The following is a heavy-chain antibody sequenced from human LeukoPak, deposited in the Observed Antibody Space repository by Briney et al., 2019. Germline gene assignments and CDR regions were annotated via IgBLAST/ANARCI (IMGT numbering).Heavy chain of an antibody. CDR3: RRDRFVSVVQPAMPDYLDY. J-gene: IGHJ4*02. CDR2: IEPAGSAT. D-gene: IGHD2-2*01. CDR1: GCTFSSYW. V-gene: IGHV3-7*01. Sequence: GGALRLSCTASGCTFSSYWMTGVRQAPGKGREGVANIEPAGSATYYVDSVKGRFTISRDNAKNSLYLQMDSLRAEDTAVYSCRRDRFVSVVQPAMPDYLDYWGKGTLLTVSS.